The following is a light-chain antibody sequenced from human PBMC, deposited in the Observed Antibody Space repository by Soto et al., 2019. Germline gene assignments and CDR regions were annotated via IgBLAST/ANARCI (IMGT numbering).Light chain of an antibody. CDR3: SSYTSNNTFYV. J-gene: IGLJ1*01. CDR1: SSDVGGYNY. CDR2: EVS. Sequence: QSALTQPASVSGSDGRSITISCTGTSSDVGGYNYVSWYQQHPGKAPKLMIYEVSNRPSGVSNRFSGAKSDNTASLTISGLQGDDEADYYCSSYTSNNTFYVFGTGTKLTVL. V-gene: IGLV2-14*01.